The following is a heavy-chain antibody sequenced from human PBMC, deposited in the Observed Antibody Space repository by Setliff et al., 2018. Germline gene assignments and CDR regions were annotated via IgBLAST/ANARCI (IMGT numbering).Heavy chain of an antibody. D-gene: IGHD6-13*01. CDR3: AREWGSSSWSSPRYYYYGMDV. J-gene: IGHJ6*02. CDR1: GASISSSSYY. CDR2: IFYGGST. Sequence: SETLSLTCTVSGASISSSSYYWAWIRQPPGRGLELIGSIFYGGSTYYNPSLKSRVTISIDASKNQFSLKLSSVTAADTAVYYCAREWGSSSWSSPRYYYYGMDVWGQGTTVTVSS. V-gene: IGHV4-39*07.